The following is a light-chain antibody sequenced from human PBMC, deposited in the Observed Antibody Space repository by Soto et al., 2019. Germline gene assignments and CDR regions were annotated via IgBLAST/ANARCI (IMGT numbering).Light chain of an antibody. V-gene: IGLV2-8*01. J-gene: IGLJ1*01. CDR3: YSYAGSHNV. CDR1: SSDVGGYNY. Sequence: QSALTQPPSASGSSGQSVTISCTGTSSDVGGYNYVSWYQQHPGRAPRLMIYEVNKRPSGVPDRFSGSKSGDTASLTVSGLQAEDEADYYCYSYAGSHNVFGTGTKVTVL. CDR2: EVN.